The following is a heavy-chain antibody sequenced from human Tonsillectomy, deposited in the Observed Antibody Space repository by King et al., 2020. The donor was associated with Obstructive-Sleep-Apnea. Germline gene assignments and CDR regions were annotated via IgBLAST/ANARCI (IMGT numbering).Heavy chain of an antibody. Sequence: HVQLQESGPGLVKPSETLSLTCTVSGGSISSYYWRWIRQPPGKGLEWIGSIYYRWSTNYNPPLKSRATQSVNTSKNQFSLKLSSVTAADTAVYYCARDRGELGLGYWGQGTLVTVSS. D-gene: IGHD7-27*01. CDR3: ARDRGELGLGY. CDR2: IYYRWST. V-gene: IGHV4-59*01. J-gene: IGHJ4*02. CDR1: GGSISSYY.